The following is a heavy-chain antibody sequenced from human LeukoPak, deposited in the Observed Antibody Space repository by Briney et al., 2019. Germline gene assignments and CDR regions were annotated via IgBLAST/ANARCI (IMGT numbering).Heavy chain of an antibody. J-gene: IGHJ6*02. Sequence: ASVKVSCKASGYTFTSYGISWVRQAPGQGLEWMGWISAYNGNTNYAQKLQGRVTMTTDTSTSTAYMELRSLRSHDTAVYYCARDHIKDIVVVPAAMSYYYYGMDVWGQGTTVTVSS. CDR3: ARDHIKDIVVVPAAMSYYYYGMDV. CDR1: GYTFTSYG. V-gene: IGHV1-18*01. CDR2: ISAYNGNT. D-gene: IGHD2-2*01.